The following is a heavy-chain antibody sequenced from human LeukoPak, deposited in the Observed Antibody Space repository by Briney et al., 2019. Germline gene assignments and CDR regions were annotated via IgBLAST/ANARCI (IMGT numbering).Heavy chain of an antibody. J-gene: IGHJ4*02. D-gene: IGHD6-13*01. V-gene: IGHV3-48*03. CDR3: ARSLPPYSSRWPPDY. CDR1: GFTFSSYD. CDR2: ISVSGGTI. Sequence: SGGSLRLSCAASGFTFSSYDMNWVRQAPGKGLEWVSYISVSGGTIYYADSVKGRFTISRDNANNSLYLQGNSLRAEDTAVYYCARSLPPYSSRWPPDYWGQGTLVTVSS.